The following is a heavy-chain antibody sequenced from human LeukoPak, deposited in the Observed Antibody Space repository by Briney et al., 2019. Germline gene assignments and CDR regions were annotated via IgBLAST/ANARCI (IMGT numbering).Heavy chain of an antibody. CDR2: IYPGDSDT. J-gene: IGHJ5*02. V-gene: IGHV5-51*01. Sequence: GESLKISCKGSGYSFTSYWIGWVRQMPGKGLEWMGIIYPGDSDTRYSPSFQGQVTISADKSISIAYLQWSSLKASDTAMYYCARGYCSSTSCPGALFDPWGQGTLVTVSS. D-gene: IGHD2-2*01. CDR1: GYSFTSYW. CDR3: ARGYCSSTSCPGALFDP.